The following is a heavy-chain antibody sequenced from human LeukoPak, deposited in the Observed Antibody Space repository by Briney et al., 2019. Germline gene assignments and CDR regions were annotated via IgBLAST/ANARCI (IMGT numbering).Heavy chain of an antibody. CDR2: INTDGTVT. J-gene: IGHJ4*02. D-gene: IGHD6-19*01. V-gene: IGHV3-74*01. Sequence: GGSLRLSCAASGFTFSKYWTLWVRQAPGKGLESVSRINTDGTVTTYADSVKGRFTVSRDNVDNTMFLQMNSVRDEDTAVYYCATKQWLAPPPDSWGQGTPVTVSS. CDR3: ATKQWLAPPPDS. CDR1: GFTFSKYW.